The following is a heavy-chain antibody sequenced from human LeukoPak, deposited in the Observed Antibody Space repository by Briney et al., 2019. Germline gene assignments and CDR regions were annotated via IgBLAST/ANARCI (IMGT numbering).Heavy chain of an antibody. CDR1: GGSIVSSDW. CDR2: IYHSGIT. Sequence: SGTLSLTCAVSGGSIVSSDWWSWVRQPPGKGLEWIGEIYHSGITNYNPSLKSRVIISVDKSKNQFSLKLTSVTAADTAVYYCARAHSRPYYDFWSGYLPWFDPWGQGTLVTVSS. J-gene: IGHJ5*02. V-gene: IGHV4-4*02. D-gene: IGHD3-3*01. CDR3: ARAHSRPYYDFWSGYLPWFDP.